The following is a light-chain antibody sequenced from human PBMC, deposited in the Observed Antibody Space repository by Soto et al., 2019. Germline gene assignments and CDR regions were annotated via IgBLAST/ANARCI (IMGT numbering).Light chain of an antibody. CDR2: KAS. CDR1: QGISSW. Sequence: DIQMTQSPSSVSASVGDRVTITCRASQGISSWLAWYQQKPGKAPKLLIYKASTLKSGVPSRFSGRGSGTEFTLTISSLQPDDFATYHCQHYNSYSEAFGQGTTADI. CDR3: QHYNSYSEA. V-gene: IGKV1-5*03. J-gene: IGKJ1*01.